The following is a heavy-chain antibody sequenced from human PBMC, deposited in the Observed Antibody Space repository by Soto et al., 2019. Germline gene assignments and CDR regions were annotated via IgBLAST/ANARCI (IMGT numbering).Heavy chain of an antibody. D-gene: IGHD2-15*01. CDR3: ARWVEVSLDYFDS. Sequence: SETLSLTCTVSGGSISSSSYYWGWIRQPPGKGLEWIGSIYYSGRTHYNPSLKSRVAISVDTSKNQFSLYLNSVTAADTAVYYCARWVEVSLDYFDSWGQGTPVTV. V-gene: IGHV4-39*07. CDR1: GGSISSSSYY. CDR2: IYYSGRT. J-gene: IGHJ4*02.